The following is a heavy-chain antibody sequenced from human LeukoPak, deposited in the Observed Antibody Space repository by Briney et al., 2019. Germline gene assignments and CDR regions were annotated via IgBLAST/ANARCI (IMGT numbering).Heavy chain of an antibody. CDR2: IYYSGSN. CDR1: GVSISNYY. D-gene: IGHD6-13*01. Sequence: SETLSLTCTVSGVSISNYYWNWIRQPPGKGLEWIGYIYYSGSNKYNPSLKSRVTISIDTSKNQFSLKLSSVTAADTAVYYCAREGAAAGIDYWGQGTLVTVSS. V-gene: IGHV4-59*01. CDR3: AREGAAAGIDY. J-gene: IGHJ4*02.